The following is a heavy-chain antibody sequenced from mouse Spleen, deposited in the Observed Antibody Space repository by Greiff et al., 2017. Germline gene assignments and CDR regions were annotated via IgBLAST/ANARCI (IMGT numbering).Heavy chain of an antibody. CDR2: INPSTGGT. CDR3: ARSGYRRYFDV. CDR1: GYSFTGYY. D-gene: IGHD2-14*01. J-gene: IGHJ1*01. V-gene: IGHV1-42*01. Sequence: EVQLQQSGPELVKPGASVKISCKASGYSFTGYYMNWLKQSPEKSLEWIGEINPSTGGTTYNQKFKAKATLTVDKSSSTAYMQLKSLTSEDSAVYYCARSGYRRYFDVWGAGTTVTVSS.